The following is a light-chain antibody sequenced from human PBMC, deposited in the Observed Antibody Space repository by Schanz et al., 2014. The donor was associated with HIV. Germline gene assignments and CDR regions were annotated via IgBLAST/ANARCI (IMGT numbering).Light chain of an antibody. CDR3: HQYKTYPYT. CDR2: AGS. J-gene: IGKJ2*01. V-gene: IGKV1-6*01. CDR1: QDIRND. Sequence: AIQMTQSPSSLSASVGDRVTITCRASQDIRNDLGWYQQKPGKAPKLLIYAGSRLQSGVPSRFSGSGSGTEFTLTISSLQPDDFATYYCHQYKTYPYTFGQGTKLEIK.